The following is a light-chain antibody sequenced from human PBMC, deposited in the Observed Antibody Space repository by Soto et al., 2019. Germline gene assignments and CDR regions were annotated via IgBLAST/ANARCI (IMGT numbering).Light chain of an antibody. CDR3: SSYAGGNARI. J-gene: IGLJ1*01. V-gene: IGLV2-8*01. CDR2: EVS. Sequence: QSALTQPPSASGSPGQSVTISCTGTSSDVGDYNYVSWYQQHPGKAPKLMIYEVSKRPSGVPDRFSGSKSGNTASLTVSGLQPEDEADYYCSSYAGGNARIVGTGGKV. CDR1: SSDVGDYNY.